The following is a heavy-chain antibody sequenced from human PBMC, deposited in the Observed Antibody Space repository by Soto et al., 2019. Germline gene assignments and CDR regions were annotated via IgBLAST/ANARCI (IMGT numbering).Heavy chain of an antibody. CDR2: IWYDGSNK. Sequence: QVQLVESGGGVVQPGRSLRLSCAASGFTFSSYGMHWVRQAPGKGLEWVAVIWYDGSNKYYADSVKGRFTISRDNSKNTLYLQMNSLRAEDTAVYYCVRDPLPGDDYYDSSGYRLVDDYWGQGTLVTVSS. D-gene: IGHD3-22*01. J-gene: IGHJ4*02. V-gene: IGHV3-33*01. CDR1: GFTFSSYG. CDR3: VRDPLPGDDYYDSSGYRLVDDY.